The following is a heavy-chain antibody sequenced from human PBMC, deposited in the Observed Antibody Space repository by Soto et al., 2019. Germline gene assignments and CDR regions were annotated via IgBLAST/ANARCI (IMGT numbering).Heavy chain of an antibody. Sequence: ASVKVSCKSSGYTFTDFYIHWVRQAPGQGPEWMGIINPNGDSTSYARKFQGRVTVTTDTSTSTVYMELSSLRSEDTAMYYCARDLPTSTRASDVWGQGTLVTVS. CDR2: INPNGDST. CDR3: ARDLPTSTRASDV. D-gene: IGHD3-10*01. J-gene: IGHJ4*02. V-gene: IGHV1-46*01. CDR1: GYTFTDFY.